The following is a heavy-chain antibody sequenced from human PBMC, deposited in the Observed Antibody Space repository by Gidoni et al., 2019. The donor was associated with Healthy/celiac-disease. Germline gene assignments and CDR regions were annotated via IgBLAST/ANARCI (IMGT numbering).Heavy chain of an antibody. CDR2: INHSGST. D-gene: IGHD2-2*02. J-gene: IGHJ5*02. CDR3: ARGLGYCSSTSCYRGHSNWFDP. CDR1: GGSFIGYY. Sequence: QVQLQQWGAGLLKPSETLSLTCAVYGGSFIGYYWSWTRQPPGKGLEWIGEINHSGSTNYNPSLKSRVTISVDTSKNQFSLKLSSVTAADTAVYYCARGLGYCSSTSCYRGHSNWFDPWGQGTLVTVSS. V-gene: IGHV4-34*01.